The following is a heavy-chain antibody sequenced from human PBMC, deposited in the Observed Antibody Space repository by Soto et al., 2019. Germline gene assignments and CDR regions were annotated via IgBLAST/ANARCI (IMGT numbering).Heavy chain of an antibody. J-gene: IGHJ3*02. CDR3: ARGADIMSTTGDAFDI. D-gene: IGHD5-12*01. CDR2: VHHNGNT. V-gene: IGHV4-38-2*01. CDR1: GHSISSGYY. Sequence: SETLSLTCAVSGHSISSGYYWGWIRQPPGKGLEWIGNVHHNGNTYYNPSLKSRVTISLRTSKNQFSLKLSSVNAADTSVYYCARGADIMSTTGDAFDIWGQGTMVTVSS.